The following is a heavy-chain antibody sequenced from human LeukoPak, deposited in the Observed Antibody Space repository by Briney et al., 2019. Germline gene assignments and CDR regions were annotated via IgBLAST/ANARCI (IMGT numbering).Heavy chain of an antibody. D-gene: IGHD3-9*01. Sequence: GGSLRLSCAASGFTFSNYAMSWVRQAPGKGLEWVSAFSGSGVSTHYADSVKGRFTISRDNSKKTMYLQMKSLRAEDTAVYHCARVLTGPFDYWGQGTLVTVSS. CDR2: FSGSGVST. J-gene: IGHJ4*02. CDR3: ARVLTGPFDY. V-gene: IGHV3-23*01. CDR1: GFTFSNYA.